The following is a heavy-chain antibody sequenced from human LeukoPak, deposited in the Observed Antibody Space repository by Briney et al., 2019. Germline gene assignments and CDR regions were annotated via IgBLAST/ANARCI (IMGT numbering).Heavy chain of an antibody. CDR2: INHSGST. J-gene: IGHJ5*02. V-gene: IGHV4-34*01. D-gene: IGHD6-13*01. CDR3: ARERVAAAGTPWYDP. CDR1: GGSFSGYY. Sequence: SETLSLTCAVYGGSFSGYYWSWIRQPPGKGLEWIGEINHSGSTNYNPSLKSRVTISVDTSKNQFSLKLSSVTAADTAVYYCARERVAAAGTPWYDPWGQGTLVTVSS.